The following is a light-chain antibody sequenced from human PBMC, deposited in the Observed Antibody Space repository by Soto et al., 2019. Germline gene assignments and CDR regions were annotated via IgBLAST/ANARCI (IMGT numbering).Light chain of an antibody. V-gene: IGKV3-20*01. Sequence: EVVLTQFPDTLSVSPGETATLSCRASQSLRRTYVAWYQHKPRQAPRLLIYGASFRATGISVRFSGRGSGTDFTLSISRLGPEDSAVYYCQQYVTSPRTFGLGTKVEIK. CDR1: QSLRRTY. CDR3: QQYVTSPRT. CDR2: GAS. J-gene: IGKJ1*01.